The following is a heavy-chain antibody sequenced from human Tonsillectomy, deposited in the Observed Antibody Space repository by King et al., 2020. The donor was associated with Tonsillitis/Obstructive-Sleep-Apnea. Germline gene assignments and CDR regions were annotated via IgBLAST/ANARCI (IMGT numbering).Heavy chain of an antibody. D-gene: IGHD2-21*02. V-gene: IGHV3-23*04. J-gene: IGHJ4*02. CDR2: ISNSGGSR. CDR3: AKSEGSDCPTPKDS. Sequence: EVQLVESGGGLVQPGGSLRLSCVASGFTFSSYAMSWVRQAPGKGLEWVSSISNSGGSRYYADTAKGRFTISRDNSKNTLYLQMNSLRAGDTAVYYCAKSEGSDCPTPKDSWGQGTLVTVSS. CDR1: GFTFSSYA.